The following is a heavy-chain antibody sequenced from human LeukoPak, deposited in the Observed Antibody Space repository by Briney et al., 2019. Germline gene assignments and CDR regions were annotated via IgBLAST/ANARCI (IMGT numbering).Heavy chain of an antibody. D-gene: IGHD6-6*01. CDR2: ISWNSGSI. CDR1: GFTFDDYA. J-gene: IGHJ3*02. Sequence: GGSLRLSCAASGFTFDDYAMHWVRQAPGKGLEWVSGISWNSGSIGYADSVKGRFTISRDNAKNSLYLQMNSLRAEDMALYYCAKALSSSSPYDAFDIWGQGTMVTVSS. V-gene: IGHV3-9*03. CDR3: AKALSSSSPYDAFDI.